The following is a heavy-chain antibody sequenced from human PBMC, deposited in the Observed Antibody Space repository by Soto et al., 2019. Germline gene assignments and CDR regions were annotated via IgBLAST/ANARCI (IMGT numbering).Heavy chain of an antibody. V-gene: IGHV1-58*01. CDR2: IVVGSGNT. CDR1: GFTFTSSA. CDR3: AVSYYYDSSGYQCDY. Sequence: ASVKVSCKASGFTFTSSAVQWVRQARGQRLEWIGWIVVGSGNTNYAQKFQERVTITRDMSTSTAYMELSSLRSEDTAVYYCAVSYYYDSSGYQCDYWGQGTLVTVSS. D-gene: IGHD3-22*01. J-gene: IGHJ4*02.